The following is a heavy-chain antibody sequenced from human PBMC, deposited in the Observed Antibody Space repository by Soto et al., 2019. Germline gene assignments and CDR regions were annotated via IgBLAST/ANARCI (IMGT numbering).Heavy chain of an antibody. Sequence: DSVKVSCKASGYTFTSYGISWVRQAPGQGLEWMGWISAYNGNTNYAQKLQGRVTMTTDTSTSTAYRELRGLRSDDTAVYYCARATSGSYSAVWYYFDYWGQGTLVTVSS. V-gene: IGHV1-18*04. D-gene: IGHD1-26*01. CDR1: GYTFTSYG. J-gene: IGHJ4*02. CDR3: ARATSGSYSAVWYYFDY. CDR2: ISAYNGNT.